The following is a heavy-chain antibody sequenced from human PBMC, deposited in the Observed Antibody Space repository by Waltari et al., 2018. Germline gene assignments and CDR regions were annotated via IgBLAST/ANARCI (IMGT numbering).Heavy chain of an antibody. CDR1: GGTFSSYA. V-gene: IGHV1-69*01. J-gene: IGHJ4*02. Sequence: QVQLVQSGAEVKKPGSSVKVSCKASGGTFSSYAISWVRQAPGQGLEGMGGIIPICGTANYEQKFQGRVTITADEATSTAYMELSSLRSEDTAVYYCAMVFSGSYGYFDYWGQGTLVTVSS. CDR3: AMVFSGSYGYFDY. D-gene: IGHD1-26*01. CDR2: IIPICGTA.